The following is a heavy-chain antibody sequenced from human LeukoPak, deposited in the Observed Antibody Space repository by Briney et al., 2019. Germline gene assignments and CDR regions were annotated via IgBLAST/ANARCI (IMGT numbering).Heavy chain of an antibody. CDR1: GYTFTGYY. Sequence: ASVKVSCKASGYTFTGYYMHWVRQAPGQGLEWMGWINPNNGDTSYAQNFQGRVTMTRDTSISTAYMELSRLISDDTAVYYCARTNLLIGYYILDYWGQGTLITVSS. V-gene: IGHV1-2*02. J-gene: IGHJ4*02. CDR2: INPNNGDT. D-gene: IGHD3-9*01. CDR3: ARTNLLIGYYILDY.